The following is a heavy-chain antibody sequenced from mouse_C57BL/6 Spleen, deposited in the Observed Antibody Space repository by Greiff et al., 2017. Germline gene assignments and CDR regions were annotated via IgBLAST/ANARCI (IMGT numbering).Heavy chain of an antibody. CDR3: ARDYGSSLSYWYFDV. CDR2: IYPGDGDT. CDR1: GYAFSSYW. V-gene: IGHV1-80*01. D-gene: IGHD1-1*01. J-gene: IGHJ1*03. Sequence: VKLQESGAELVKPGASVKISCKASGYAFSSYWMNWVKQRPGKGLEWIGQIYPGDGDTNYNGKFKGKATLTADKSASTAYMQLSSRTSEDSAVYFCARDYGSSLSYWYFDVWGTGTTVTVSS.